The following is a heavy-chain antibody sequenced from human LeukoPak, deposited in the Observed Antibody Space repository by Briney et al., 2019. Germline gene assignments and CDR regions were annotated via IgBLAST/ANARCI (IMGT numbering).Heavy chain of an antibody. D-gene: IGHD3-22*01. CDR1: GGSISSGGYY. J-gene: IGHJ5*02. CDR3: ARERTYYYDSSGGDHGFDP. CDR2: IYYSGSI. Sequence: SETVSLTCTVSGGSISSGGYYWSWIRQHPGKGLEWIGYIYYSGSIYYNPSLKSRVTISMDTSKNQFSLKLSSVTAADTAVYYCARERTYYYDSSGGDHGFDPWGQGTLVTVSS. V-gene: IGHV4-31*03.